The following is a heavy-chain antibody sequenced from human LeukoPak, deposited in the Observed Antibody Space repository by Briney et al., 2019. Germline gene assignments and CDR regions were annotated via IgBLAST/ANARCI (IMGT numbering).Heavy chain of an antibody. CDR3: ARDVGNFDY. Sequence: PGGSLRLSCAASGFTFSNYWMHWVRQAPGKGLVWVSRINSDGISTGYADSVKGRFTVSRDNAKKTLYLQMNSLRAEDTAVYYCARDVGNFDYWGRGTLVTVSS. V-gene: IGHV3-74*01. CDR1: GFTFSNYW. J-gene: IGHJ4*02. CDR2: INSDGIST.